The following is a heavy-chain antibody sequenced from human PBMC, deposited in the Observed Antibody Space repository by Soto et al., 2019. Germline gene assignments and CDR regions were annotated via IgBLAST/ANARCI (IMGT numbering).Heavy chain of an antibody. J-gene: IGHJ4*02. V-gene: IGHV3-64*04. D-gene: IGHD6-19*01. CDR2: ITSNGGST. CDR1: GFTFRSYA. Sequence: GGSLRLSCSASGFTFRSYAMNWIRQAPGKGLEYVSAITSNGGSTYYADSVKGRVTITRDTSASTAYMELSSLRSEDTAVYYCAREPPVAGTDYWGQGTLVTVSS. CDR3: AREPPVAGTDY.